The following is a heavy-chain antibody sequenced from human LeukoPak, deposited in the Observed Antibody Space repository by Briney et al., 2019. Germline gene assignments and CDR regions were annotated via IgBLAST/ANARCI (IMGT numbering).Heavy chain of an antibody. V-gene: IGHV1-18*01. CDR2: ISAYNGNT. Sequence: ASVKVSCKASGYTFTSYGISWVRQAPGQGLEWMGWISAYNGNTNYAQKLQGRVTMTTDTSTSTAYMELRSLRSDDTAVYYCAREMLGHANYYYMDVWGKGTTVTVSS. D-gene: IGHD3-10*02. CDR3: AREMLGHANYYYMDV. J-gene: IGHJ6*03. CDR1: GYTFTSYG.